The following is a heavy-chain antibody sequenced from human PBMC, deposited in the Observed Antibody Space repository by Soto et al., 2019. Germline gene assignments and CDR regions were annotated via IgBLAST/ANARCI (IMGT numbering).Heavy chain of an antibody. CDR2: INSEGSST. J-gene: IGHJ6*02. CDR1: GFTFSSYW. Sequence: EVQLVESGGGLVQPGGSLRLSCAASGFTFSSYWMHWVRQAPGKGLVWVSRINSEGSSTSYADSVKGRFTISRDNAKNTLYLQMNSLRAEDTAVYYCARGDHYYYYGMDVWGQGTTVTVSS. V-gene: IGHV3-74*01. CDR3: ARGDHYYYYGMDV.